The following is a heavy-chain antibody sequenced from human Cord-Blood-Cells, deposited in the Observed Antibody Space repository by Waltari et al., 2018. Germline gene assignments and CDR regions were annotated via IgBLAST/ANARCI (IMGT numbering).Heavy chain of an antibody. D-gene: IGHD6-13*01. CDR3: ARDSIARQHLVLDY. CDR2: IYYRGST. Sequence: HVQLQLSGPGLVKPSQTLSRTCTVSGGSISSGGYYWRLMRQHPGKGLEWIGYIYYRGSTYYTSARMSRVTISIDTSKNRFSLKLISVTAADTAVYYCARDSIARQHLVLDYWCQGTLVTVSS. J-gene: IGHJ4*02. V-gene: IGHV4-31*03. CDR1: GGSISSGGYY.